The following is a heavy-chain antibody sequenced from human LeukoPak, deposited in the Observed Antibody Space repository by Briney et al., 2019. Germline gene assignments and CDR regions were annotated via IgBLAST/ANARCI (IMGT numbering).Heavy chain of an antibody. V-gene: IGHV1-18*01. J-gene: IGHJ4*02. Sequence: ASVKVSCKASGYSFVGYGITWVRQAPGQGLEWMGWFNPENGNTNYAQKVQGRVTMTADTSTSTSYMELRSLRSDDTAVYYCARDLARTYDSSGYYKDDYWGQGTLVTVSS. CDR3: ARDLARTYDSSGYYKDDY. D-gene: IGHD3-22*01. CDR2: FNPENGNT. CDR1: GYSFVGYG.